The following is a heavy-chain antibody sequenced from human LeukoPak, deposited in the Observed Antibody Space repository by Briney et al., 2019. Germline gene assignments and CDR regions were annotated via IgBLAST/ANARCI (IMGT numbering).Heavy chain of an antibody. CDR1: GFTFSSYA. V-gene: IGHV3-23*01. D-gene: IGHD3-16*01. CDR2: ISGSGGGT. J-gene: IGHJ3*02. CDR3: AKDQALYDYVWGSYTADAFDI. Sequence: PGGSLRLSCAASGFTFSSYAMSWVRQAPGKGLEWVSAISGSGGGTYYADSVKGRFTISRDNSKNPLYLQMNSLRAEDTAVYYCAKDQALYDYVWGSYTADAFDIWGQGTMVTVSS.